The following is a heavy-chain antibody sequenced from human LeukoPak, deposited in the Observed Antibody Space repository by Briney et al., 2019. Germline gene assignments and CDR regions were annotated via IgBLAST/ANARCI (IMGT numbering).Heavy chain of an antibody. D-gene: IGHD3-10*01. CDR1: GGSISSSNW. CDR2: IYHSGST. CDR3: ARGFGFGEFSYYYGLDV. V-gene: IGHV4-4*02. Sequence: SGTLSLTCAVSGGSISSSNWWSWVRQPPGKGLEWIGEIYHSGSTNYNPSLKSRVTISVDTSKNQFSLKLSSVTAADTAVYYCARGFGFGEFSYYYGLDVWGQGTTVTVSS. J-gene: IGHJ6*02.